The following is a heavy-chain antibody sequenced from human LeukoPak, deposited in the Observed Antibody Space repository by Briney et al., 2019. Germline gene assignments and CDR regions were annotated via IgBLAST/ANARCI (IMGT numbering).Heavy chain of an antibody. D-gene: IGHD4-17*01. Sequence: SETLSLTCTVSGGSFSGYYYTWIRQPPGKGLEWIGEINHSGSANYNPSLKSRVTISLDTSKNQFSLKLSSVTAADTAVYYCARGQGTVTTHWGQGTLVTVSS. CDR1: GGSFSGYY. CDR3: ARGQGTVTTH. CDR2: INHSGSA. J-gene: IGHJ4*02. V-gene: IGHV4-34*01.